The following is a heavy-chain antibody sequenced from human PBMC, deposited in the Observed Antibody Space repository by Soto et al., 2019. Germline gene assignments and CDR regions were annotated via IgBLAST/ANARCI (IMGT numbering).Heavy chain of an antibody. CDR2: ISGSGGST. D-gene: IGHD3-3*01. CDR3: AKSSGYDFWSGYYQSAEYFQH. Sequence: GGSLRLSCAASGFTFSSYAMSWVRQAPGKGLEWVSAISGSGGSTYYADSVKGRFTISRDNSKNTLYLQMNSLRAEDSAVYYCAKSSGYDFWSGYYQSAEYFQHWGQGTLVTVSS. J-gene: IGHJ1*01. V-gene: IGHV3-23*01. CDR1: GFTFSSYA.